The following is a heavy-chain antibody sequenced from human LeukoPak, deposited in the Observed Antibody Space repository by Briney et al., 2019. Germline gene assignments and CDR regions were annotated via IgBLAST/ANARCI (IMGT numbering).Heavy chain of an antibody. CDR3: ARVNGDYSSHYYGMDV. CDR1: GFTFSSYG. V-gene: IGHV3-33*01. D-gene: IGHD4-17*01. Sequence: PGGSLRLSCAASGFTFSSYGMHWVRQAPGKGLEWVAVIWYDGSNKYYADSVKGRFTISRDNSKNTLYLQMNSLRAEDTAVYYCARVNGDYSSHYYGMDVWGKGTTVTVYS. CDR2: IWYDGSNK. J-gene: IGHJ6*04.